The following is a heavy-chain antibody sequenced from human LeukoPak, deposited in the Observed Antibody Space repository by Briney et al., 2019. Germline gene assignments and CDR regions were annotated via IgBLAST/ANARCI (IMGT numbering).Heavy chain of an antibody. J-gene: IGHJ4*02. Sequence: PVKVSCKASGGTFSSYAISWVRQAPGQGLEWMGGIIPIFGTANYAQKFQGRVTITADESTSTAYMKLSSLRSEDTAVHYCARSGYSSSWSWYYFDYWGQGTLVTVSS. CDR1: GGTFSSYA. CDR3: ARSGYSSSWSWYYFDY. CDR2: IIPIFGTA. D-gene: IGHD6-13*01. V-gene: IGHV1-69*13.